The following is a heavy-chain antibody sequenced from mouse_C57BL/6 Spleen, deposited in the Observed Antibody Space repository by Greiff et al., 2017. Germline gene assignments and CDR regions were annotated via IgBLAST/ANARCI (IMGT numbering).Heavy chain of an antibody. V-gene: IGHV1-53*01. J-gene: IGHJ1*03. CDR2: INPSNGGT. Sequence: QVQLQQPGTELVKPGASVKLSCKASGYTFTSYWMHWVKQRPGQGLEWIGNINPSNGGTNYNEKFKSKATLTVDKPSSTAYMQLSSLTSEDSAVYYCARGDYGSYWYFDVWGTGTTVTVSS. D-gene: IGHD1-1*01. CDR1: GYTFTSYW. CDR3: ARGDYGSYWYFDV.